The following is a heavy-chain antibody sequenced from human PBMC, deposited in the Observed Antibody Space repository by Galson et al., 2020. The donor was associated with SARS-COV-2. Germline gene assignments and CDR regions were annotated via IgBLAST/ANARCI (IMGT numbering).Heavy chain of an antibody. CDR1: GGSISGYY. CDR3: AREYQETRYFYFGLDV. V-gene: IGHV4-4*07. J-gene: IGHJ6*02. CDR2: IYSSGRT. Sequence: SETLSLTCTVSGGSISGYYWTWIRPPAGKGLKWIGRIYSSGRTNYHPSLKRRVTMSLDTSNNHFSLRLSPVTAADTAVYYCAREYQETRYFYFGLDVWGRGTSVTVSS.